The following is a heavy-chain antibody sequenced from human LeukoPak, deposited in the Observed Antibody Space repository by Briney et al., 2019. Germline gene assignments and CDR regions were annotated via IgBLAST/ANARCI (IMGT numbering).Heavy chain of an antibody. J-gene: IGHJ4*02. CDR2: MWLDETNN. D-gene: IGHD3-22*01. V-gene: IGHV3-33*06. Sequence: GGSLRLSCATSGFTFSRSGMHWVRQTPGKGLEWVAVMWLDETNNHYADPVKGRFIISRDNSKNTLYLKMTSLRAEDTAVYYCAKAGFTMTQIDYWGQGIQVTVSS. CDR1: GFTFSRSG. CDR3: AKAGFTMTQIDY.